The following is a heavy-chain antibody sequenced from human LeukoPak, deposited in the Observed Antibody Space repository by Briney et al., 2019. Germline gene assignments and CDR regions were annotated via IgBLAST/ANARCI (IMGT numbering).Heavy chain of an antibody. D-gene: IGHD2-21*01. J-gene: IGHJ4*02. Sequence: SVKVSCKASGGTFSSYAISWVRQAPGQGLEWMGRIIPILGIANYAQKFQGRVTITADKSTSTAYMELSSLRSEDTAVYYCARRGEGLTTAYWVDWGQGTLVTVSS. CDR1: GGTFSSYA. CDR3: ARRGEGLTTAYWVD. CDR2: IIPILGIA. V-gene: IGHV1-69*04.